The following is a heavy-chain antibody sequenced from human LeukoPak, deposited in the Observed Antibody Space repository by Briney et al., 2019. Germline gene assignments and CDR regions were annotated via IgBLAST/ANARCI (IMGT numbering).Heavy chain of an antibody. CDR3: ARAGPPAFDP. CDR1: GFTFTNFE. J-gene: IGHJ5*02. Sequence: PGGSLRLSCAASGFTFTNFEMNWVRQAPGKGLEWVSYISYSGSTTSYADSVKGRFTISRDNPKNSLYLQMNSLRAEDTAVYYCARAGPPAFDPWGQGTLVTVSS. V-gene: IGHV3-48*03. CDR2: ISYSGSTT.